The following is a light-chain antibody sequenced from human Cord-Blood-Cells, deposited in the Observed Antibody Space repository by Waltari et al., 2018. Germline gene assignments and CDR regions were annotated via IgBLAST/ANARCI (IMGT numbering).Light chain of an antibody. CDR2: DVS. Sequence: QSALTQPASVSGSPGQSITISCTGTSSDGGGYNYVSWYQQHPGIAPKLMIYDVSNRPSGVSNRFSGSKSGNTASLTISGLQAEDEADYYCSSYTSSSVVFGGGTKLTVL. CDR3: SSYTSSSVV. CDR1: SSDGGGYNY. V-gene: IGLV2-14*01. J-gene: IGLJ2*01.